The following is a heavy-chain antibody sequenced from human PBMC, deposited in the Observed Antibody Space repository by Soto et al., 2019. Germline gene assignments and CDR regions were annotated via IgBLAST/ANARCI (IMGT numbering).Heavy chain of an antibody. CDR1: GYSFTSYW. J-gene: IGHJ6*02. Sequence: GESLKISCKGSGYSFTSYWIGWVRQMPGKGLEWMGIIYPGDSDTRYSPSFQGQVTISADKSISTAYLQWSSLKASDTAMYYCARIGSSPLGYYYGMDVWGQGTTVTVSS. CDR3: ARIGSSPLGYYYGMDV. V-gene: IGHV5-51*01. CDR2: IYPGDSDT. D-gene: IGHD6-6*01.